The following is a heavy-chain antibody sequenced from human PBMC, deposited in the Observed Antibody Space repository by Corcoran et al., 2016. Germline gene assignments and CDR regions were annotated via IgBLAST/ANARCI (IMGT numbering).Heavy chain of an antibody. J-gene: IGHJ6*02. D-gene: IGHD6-13*01. Sequence: QVQLQQWGAGLLKPSETLSLTCAVYGGSFSGYYWSWIRQPPGKGLEWIGEINHSGSTNYNPSLKSRVTISVDTSKNQFSLKLSSVTAADTAVYYGARVGKPTYYYYYYGMDVWGQGTTVTVSS. CDR2: INHSGST. CDR3: ARVGKPTYYYYYYGMDV. CDR1: GGSFSGYY. V-gene: IGHV4-34*01.